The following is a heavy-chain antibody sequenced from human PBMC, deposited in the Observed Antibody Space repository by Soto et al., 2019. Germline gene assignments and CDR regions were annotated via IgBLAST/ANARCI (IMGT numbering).Heavy chain of an antibody. CDR1: GFTFSTYA. D-gene: IGHD2-15*01. Sequence: EVELLESGGGLVQPEGSLRLSCAVSGFTFSTYAMGWVRQAPGKGLEWVSVVSSGGGTHYADSVKGRFTVSRDNSKNTLSLQMNSLRADDTAVYYCAKRRGAGGHFDYWGQGALVTVTS. CDR3: AKRRGAGGHFDY. V-gene: IGHV3-23*01. CDR2: VSSGGGT. J-gene: IGHJ4*02.